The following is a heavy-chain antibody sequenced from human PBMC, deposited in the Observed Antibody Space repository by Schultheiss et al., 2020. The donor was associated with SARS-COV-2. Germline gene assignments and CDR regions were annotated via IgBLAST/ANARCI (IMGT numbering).Heavy chain of an antibody. J-gene: IGHJ4*02. V-gene: IGHV3-64*04. D-gene: IGHD1-26*01. Sequence: LKISCSASGFTFRSYAMHWVRQAPGKGLEYVSAISSNGGSTYYADSVKGRFTISRDNSKNTLYLQMNSLRAEDTAVYYCASLGRFDYWGQGTLVTVSS. CDR2: ISSNGGST. CDR3: ASLGRFDY. CDR1: GFTFRSYA.